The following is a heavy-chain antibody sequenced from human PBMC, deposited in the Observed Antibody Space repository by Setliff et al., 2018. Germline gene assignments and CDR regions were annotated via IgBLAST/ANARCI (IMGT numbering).Heavy chain of an antibody. D-gene: IGHD7-27*01. CDR1: GGSVRGYY. CDR2: TSYSGTT. CDR3: ARQSWDYYYMDV. Sequence: SETLSLTCTVSGGSVRGYYWTWIRRHPRKGLEWLGYTSYSGTTHYNVALVNRLAISVDTSKNQFQFSLKVYLVTAADTAVYFCARQSWDYYYMDVWGKGTTVTVSS. J-gene: IGHJ6*03. V-gene: IGHV4-59*06.